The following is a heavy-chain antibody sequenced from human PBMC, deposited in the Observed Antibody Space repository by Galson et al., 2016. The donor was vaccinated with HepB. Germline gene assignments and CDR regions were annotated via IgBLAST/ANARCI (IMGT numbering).Heavy chain of an antibody. V-gene: IGHV3-33*01. CDR1: GFTFSNYA. Sequence: SLRLSCAASGFTFSNYAMHWVRQAPGKGLEWVAVIWPDGSGQYYADSVKGRFTISRDNSDNTVSLQMDSLRAEDTSVYYCVREPRGADWGFDYWGQGTQVAVSS. J-gene: IGHJ4*01. CDR3: VREPRGADWGFDY. D-gene: IGHD3-9*01. CDR2: IWPDGSGQ.